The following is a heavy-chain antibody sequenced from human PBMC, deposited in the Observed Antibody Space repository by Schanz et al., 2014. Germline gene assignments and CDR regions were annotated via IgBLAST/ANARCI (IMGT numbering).Heavy chain of an antibody. CDR3: ARDYYDSSGYYYCDY. CDR2: ISAYTNNT. D-gene: IGHD3-22*01. J-gene: IGHJ4*02. CDR1: RYTFNTYG. V-gene: IGHV1-18*01. Sequence: GPEVKEPGASVKVSCEASRYTFNTYGLNWVRQAPGQGLEWMGWISAYTNNTNYAQKFQGRLTITADKSTSTAYMELSSLRSEDTAMYYCARDYYDSSGYYYCDYWGQGTLVTVSS.